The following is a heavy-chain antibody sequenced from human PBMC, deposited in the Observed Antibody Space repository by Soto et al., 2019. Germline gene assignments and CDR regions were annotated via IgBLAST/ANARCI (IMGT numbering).Heavy chain of an antibody. V-gene: IGHV4-59*01. CDR3: ARSVAVPGAHIDY. CDR2: VYYTGST. Sequence: SETLSLTCSVSGGSISGYYWSWIRQSPGKGLEWLGYVYYTGSTNYSPSLRSRVSISVDTSKNEFSLRLSSVTAADTAVYFCARSVAVPGAHIDYWGQGTQVTVSS. J-gene: IGHJ4*02. CDR1: GGSISGYY. D-gene: IGHD6-19*01.